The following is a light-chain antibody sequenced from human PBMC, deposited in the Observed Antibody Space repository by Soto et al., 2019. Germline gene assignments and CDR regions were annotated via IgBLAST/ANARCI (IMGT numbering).Light chain of an antibody. J-gene: IGLJ2*01. V-gene: IGLV4-69*01. CDR1: SGHSSYA. Sequence: QPVLTQSPSASASLGASVKLTCTLSSGHSSYAIAWHQQQPEKGPRYLMKLNSDGSHSKGDGIPDRFLGSSSGAERYLTISSLQSEDEADYYCQTWGTGIQVFGGGTKLTVL. CDR2: LNSDGSH. CDR3: QTWGTGIQV.